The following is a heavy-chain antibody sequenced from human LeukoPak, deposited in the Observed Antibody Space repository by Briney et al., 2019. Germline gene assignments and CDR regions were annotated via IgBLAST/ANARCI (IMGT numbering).Heavy chain of an antibody. CDR1: GFTFSSYG. V-gene: IGHV3-23*01. CDR3: ARDRETPIRTPYFDY. CDR2: ISGSGGST. D-gene: IGHD1-26*01. Sequence: GGSLRLSCAASGFTFSSYGMSWVRQAPGKGLEWVSAISGSGGSTYYADSVKGRFTISRDNSKNTLYLQMNSLRAEDTAVYYCARDRETPIRTPYFDYWGQGTLVTVSS. J-gene: IGHJ4*02.